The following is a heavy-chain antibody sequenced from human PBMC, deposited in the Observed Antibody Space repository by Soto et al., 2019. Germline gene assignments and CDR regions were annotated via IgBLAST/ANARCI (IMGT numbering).Heavy chain of an antibody. Sequence: HPGGSLRLSCAASGFTFSDYGMHWVRQAPGKGLEWVAVIWYDGSSKYYADSVKGRFTISRDNSKKTVFLQMNSLRGEDTAVYYCAKDGPERWQHYGMDVWGPGTTVTVSS. J-gene: IGHJ6*02. CDR3: AKDGPERWQHYGMDV. CDR2: IWYDGSSK. CDR1: GFTFSDYG. V-gene: IGHV3-30*02.